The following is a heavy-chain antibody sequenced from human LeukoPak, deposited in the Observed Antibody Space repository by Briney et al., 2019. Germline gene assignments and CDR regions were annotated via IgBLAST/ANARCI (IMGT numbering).Heavy chain of an antibody. CDR1: GFTFSIYA. Sequence: PGGSLRLSCAASGFTFSIYAMSWVRQAPGKGLEWVSGISGSGGITYYADSVKGRFTISRDNSRNTLYLQMNSLRTEDTAVYYCTRNPGMDVWGQGTTVTVSS. J-gene: IGHJ6*02. V-gene: IGHV3-23*01. CDR3: TRNPGMDV. CDR2: ISGSGGIT.